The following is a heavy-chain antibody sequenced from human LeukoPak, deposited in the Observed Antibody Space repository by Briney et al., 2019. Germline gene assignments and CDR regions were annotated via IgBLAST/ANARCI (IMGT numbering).Heavy chain of an antibody. CDR2: IIPIFGIA. CDR3: ASELGVPAGDY. CDR1: GGTFNNDA. J-gene: IGHJ4*02. D-gene: IGHD2-8*01. V-gene: IGHV1-69*17. Sequence: AVRVSYKDSGGTFNNDAISWVRQAPGQGGEWMGRIIPIFGIANYPQKFQGRVTITADKSTSTAYMELSSLRSEDTALYYCASELGVPAGDYWGQGTLVTVSS.